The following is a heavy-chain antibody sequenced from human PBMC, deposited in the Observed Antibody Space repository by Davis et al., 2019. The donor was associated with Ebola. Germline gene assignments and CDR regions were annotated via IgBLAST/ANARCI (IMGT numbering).Heavy chain of an antibody. D-gene: IGHD4-11*01. CDR3: ARDSDDYSFDY. CDR1: GFTFSSFA. Sequence: GESLKISCSASGFTFSSFAMHWVRQAPGKGLKYVSAISSSGGSTYYADSVKGRFTISRDNSKNTLYLQMNSLRPEDTAVYYCARDSDDYSFDYWGQGTLVTVSS. CDR2: ISSSGGST. V-gene: IGHV3-64*04. J-gene: IGHJ4*02.